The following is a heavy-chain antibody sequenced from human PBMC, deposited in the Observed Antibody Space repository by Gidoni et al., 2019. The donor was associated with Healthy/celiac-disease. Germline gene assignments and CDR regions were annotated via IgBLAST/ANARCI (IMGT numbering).Heavy chain of an antibody. CDR2: INHSGST. V-gene: IGHV4-34*01. J-gene: IGHJ4*02. CDR1: GGSFSGYY. Sequence: QVQLQQWGAGLLKPSETLSLTCAVYGGSFSGYYWSWIRQPPGKGLEWIGEINHSGSTNYNPSLKSRVTISVDTSKNQFSLKLSSVTAADTAVYYCARARKLDYWGQGTLVTVSS. CDR3: ARARKLDY.